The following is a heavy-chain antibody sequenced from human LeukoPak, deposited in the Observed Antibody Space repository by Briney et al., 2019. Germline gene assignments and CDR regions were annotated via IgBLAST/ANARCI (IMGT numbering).Heavy chain of an antibody. V-gene: IGHV3-66*01. Sequence: QPGGSLRLSCAASEFTVSTNYMSWVRQAPGKGLEWVPIIYSTGGKYYADSVKGRFTISRDNSKHTLYLQMNSLRAEDTAVYYCARGSDGWFAFDYWGQGILVTVSS. CDR2: IYSTGGK. J-gene: IGHJ4*02. D-gene: IGHD6-19*01. CDR3: ARGSDGWFAFDY. CDR1: EFTVSTNY.